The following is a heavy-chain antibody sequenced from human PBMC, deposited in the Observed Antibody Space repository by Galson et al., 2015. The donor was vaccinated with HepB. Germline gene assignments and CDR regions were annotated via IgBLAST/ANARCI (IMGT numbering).Heavy chain of an antibody. CDR2: FDPEDGET. V-gene: IGHV1-24*01. D-gene: IGHD3-3*01. Sequence: SVKVSCKVSGYTLTELSMHWVRQAPGKGLEWMGGFDPEDGETIYAQQFQGRVTMTEDTSTDTAYMELSSLRSEDTAVYYCATVGKFRFLEWLFSDAFDIWGQRTMVTVAS. CDR1: GYTLTELS. CDR3: ATVGKFRFLEWLFSDAFDI. J-gene: IGHJ3*02.